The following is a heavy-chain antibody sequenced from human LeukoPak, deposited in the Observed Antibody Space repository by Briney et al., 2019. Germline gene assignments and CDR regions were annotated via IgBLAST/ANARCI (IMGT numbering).Heavy chain of an antibody. V-gene: IGHV4-59*11. CDR2: IYYSGST. D-gene: IGHD3-16*01. CDR3: AREFTFGGVIGY. J-gene: IGHJ4*02. Sequence: SETLSLTCSVSGASISSHYWSWIRQPPGKGLEWIGNIYYSGSTYYSASLKSRVTISVDTSKNQFSLKLSSVTAADTAVYYCAREFTFGGVIGYWGQGTLVTVSS. CDR1: GASISSHY.